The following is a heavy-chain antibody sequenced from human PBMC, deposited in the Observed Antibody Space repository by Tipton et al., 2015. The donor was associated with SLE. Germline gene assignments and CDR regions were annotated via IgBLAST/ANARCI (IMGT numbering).Heavy chain of an antibody. Sequence: AVSGFTFSSYWMSWVRQAPGKGLEWVANIKQDGSEKYYVDSVKGRFTISRDNAKNSLYLQMNSLRAEDTAVYYCATPLGYCSGGSCPYNWFDPWGQGTLVTVSS. CDR3: ATPLGYCSGGSCPYNWFDP. D-gene: IGHD2-15*01. V-gene: IGHV3-7*01. CDR2: IKQDGSEK. J-gene: IGHJ5*02. CDR1: GFTFSSYW.